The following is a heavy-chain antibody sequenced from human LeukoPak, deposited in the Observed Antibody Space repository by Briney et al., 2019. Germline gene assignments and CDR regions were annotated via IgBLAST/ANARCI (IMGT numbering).Heavy chain of an antibody. J-gene: IGHJ3*02. CDR3: ARARYVNSFYAFDI. Sequence: PSETLSLTCTVSGGSISSYYWSWIPLPPRKGLECIGYLSKSGNTNYSPSLKSRVTIFGDTSKNQFFLKLSSVTAADTAVYYCARARYVNSFYAFDIWGQGTLVTVSS. CDR2: LSKSGNT. V-gene: IGHV4-59*01. D-gene: IGHD3-9*01. CDR1: GGSISSYY.